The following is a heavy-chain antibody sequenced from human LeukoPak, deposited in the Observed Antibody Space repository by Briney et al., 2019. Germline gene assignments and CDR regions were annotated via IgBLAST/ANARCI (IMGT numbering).Heavy chain of an antibody. J-gene: IGHJ6*03. CDR1: GDSISRYY. Sequence: KPSETLSLTCTVSGDSISRYYWSWIRQPPGKGLEWIGYIYYSRSRNTNYNPSLKSRVIISVDTSKNQFSLKLSSVTAADTAVYYCARVRPGSGSLYYYYYYMDVWGKGTTVTVSS. CDR2: IYYSRSRNT. V-gene: IGHV4-59*12. CDR3: ARVRPGSGSLYYYYYYMDV. D-gene: IGHD2-15*01.